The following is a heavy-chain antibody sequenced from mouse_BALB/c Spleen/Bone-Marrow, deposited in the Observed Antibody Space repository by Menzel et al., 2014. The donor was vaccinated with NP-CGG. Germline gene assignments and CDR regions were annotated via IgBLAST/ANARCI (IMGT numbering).Heavy chain of an antibody. CDR2: INPYNDGT. CDR1: GYTFXSYI. J-gene: IGHJ2*01. Sequence: EVKLMESGPELVKPGASVKMSCKASGYTFXSYILHWVKQKPGQGLEWIGYINPYNDGTKYNEKFKGKATLTSDKFSSATYMELSSLTSEDSAVYYCARGGGHYFDYWGQGTTLTVSS. CDR3: ARGGGHYFDY. V-gene: IGHV1-14*01.